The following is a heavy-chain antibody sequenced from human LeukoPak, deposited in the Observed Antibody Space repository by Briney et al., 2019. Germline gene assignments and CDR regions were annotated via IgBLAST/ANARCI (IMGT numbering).Heavy chain of an antibody. V-gene: IGHV3-33*01. CDR1: GFSFSGYG. CDR2: LWYDGTNR. Sequence: GGSLRLSCVASGFSFSGYGMHWVRQAPGKGLEWVAALWYDGTNRYFSDSVKGRFTISRDNSKNTLYLQMNSLRAEDTAVYYCAREQPLHNNYDSSGYHDALNIRGQGTMVTVSS. CDR3: AREQPLHNNYDSSGYHDALNI. J-gene: IGHJ3*02. D-gene: IGHD3-22*01.